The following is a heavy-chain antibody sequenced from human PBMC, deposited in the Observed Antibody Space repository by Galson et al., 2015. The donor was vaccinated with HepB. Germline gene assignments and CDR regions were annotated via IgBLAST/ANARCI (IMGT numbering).Heavy chain of an antibody. CDR3: AKVHRLLMGDFDY. CDR1: GFTFSDYA. CDR2: ISGSGAKT. V-gene: IGHV3-23*01. D-gene: IGHD5-12*01. J-gene: IGHJ4*02. Sequence: LRLSCAASGFTFSDYAMNWVRQAPGKGLEWVSAISGSGAKTYYPTSVKGRFTTSRDNSKNTLYLQMNSLRAEDTAVYYCAKVHRLLMGDFDYWGQGTLVTVSS.